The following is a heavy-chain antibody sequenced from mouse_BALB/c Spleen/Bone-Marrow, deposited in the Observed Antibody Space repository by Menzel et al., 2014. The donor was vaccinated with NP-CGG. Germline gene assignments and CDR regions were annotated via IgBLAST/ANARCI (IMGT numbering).Heavy chain of an antibody. V-gene: IGHV2-6-1*01. J-gene: IGHJ3*01. CDR1: GFSLTTYG. CDR2: IWSDGST. CDR3: ARHDNDGYYLAY. Sequence: QVQLQQSGPGLVAPSQSLSITCTISGFSLTTYGVHWVRQPPGKGLEWLVVIWSDGSTTYNSALKSRLSISKDNSKSQVFLKLNSLQTDDTAMYHCARHDNDGYYLAYWGQGTLVTVSA. D-gene: IGHD2-3*01.